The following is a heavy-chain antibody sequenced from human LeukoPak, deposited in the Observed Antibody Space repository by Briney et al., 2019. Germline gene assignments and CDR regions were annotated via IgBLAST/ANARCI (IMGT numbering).Heavy chain of an antibody. V-gene: IGHV1-46*01. J-gene: IGHJ4*02. D-gene: IGHD6-25*01. CDR2: INLNAVTT. CDR1: GYTFTSYD. Sequence: ASVKVSCKASGYTFTSYDINWMRQAPGQGLEWVGIINLNAVTTRYAQKFQGRITVTRDTSTSTVYMELSSLRSEDTAVYFCAREGAAEAKNFDYWGQGTLVIVSS. CDR3: AREGAAEAKNFDY.